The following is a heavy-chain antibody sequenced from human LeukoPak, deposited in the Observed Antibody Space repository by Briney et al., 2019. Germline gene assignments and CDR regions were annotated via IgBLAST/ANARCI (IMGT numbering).Heavy chain of an antibody. CDR2: IKQDGSEK. CDR3: ARGGDDYGDPTGGYYLDY. J-gene: IGHJ4*02. CDR1: GFTFSSYW. D-gene: IGHD4-17*01. V-gene: IGHV3-7*03. Sequence: GGSLRLSCAASGFTFSSYWMSWVRQAPGKGLEWVANIKQDGSEKYYVDSVKGRFTISRDNAKNSPYLQMNGLGAEDTAVYYCARGGDDYGDPTGGYYLDYWGQGTLVTVSS.